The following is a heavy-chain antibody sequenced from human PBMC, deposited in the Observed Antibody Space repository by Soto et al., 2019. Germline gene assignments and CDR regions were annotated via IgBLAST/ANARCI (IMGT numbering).Heavy chain of an antibody. D-gene: IGHD3-3*01. CDR3: ARDLTGGPTYYDFWSGYSPVDY. Sequence: QVQLVQSGAEVKKPGASVKVSCKASGYNFTSYYMHWVRQAPGQGLEWMGIIDPSGGSTSYAQKVQGRVSITRDTATSTVYMDLSRLRSEDTAVYYCARDLTGGPTYYDFWSGYSPVDYWGLGTLVTVSS. CDR2: IDPSGGST. CDR1: GYNFTSYY. J-gene: IGHJ4*02. V-gene: IGHV1-46*03.